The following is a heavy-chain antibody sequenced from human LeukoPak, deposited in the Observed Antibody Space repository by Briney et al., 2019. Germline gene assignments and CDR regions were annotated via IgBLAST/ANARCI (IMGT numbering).Heavy chain of an antibody. V-gene: IGHV4-34*01. CDR1: GESFSDYY. J-gene: IGHJ6*03. D-gene: IGHD5-24*01. CDR3: ARNYPPYPLWPDYYYYMDV. Sequence: SETLSLTCAVYGESFSDYYWSWIRQPPGKGLEWIGEINHSGSTNHNPSLKSRVTISVDTSKNQFSLKLSSVTAADTAVYYCARNYPPYPLWPDYYYYMDVWGKGTTVTVSS. CDR2: INHSGST.